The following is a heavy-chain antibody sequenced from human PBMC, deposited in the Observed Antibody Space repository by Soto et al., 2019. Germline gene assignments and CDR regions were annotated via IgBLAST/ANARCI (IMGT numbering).Heavy chain of an antibody. CDR2: ISYDGNYI. D-gene: IGHD3-16*01. J-gene: IGHJ6*02. Sequence: GGSLRLSCAASGFTFSSYAMHWVRQAPGKGLEWVGVISYDGNYIYYADSVKGRFTISRDNSKNTLYVQVNSLRPEDTAVYYCAKGILSATIGPYAMDVWGQGTTVTVSS. CDR3: AKGILSATIGPYAMDV. V-gene: IGHV3-30*18. CDR1: GFTFSSYA.